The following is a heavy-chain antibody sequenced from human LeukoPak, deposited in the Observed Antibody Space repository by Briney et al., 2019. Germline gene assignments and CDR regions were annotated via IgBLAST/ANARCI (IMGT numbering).Heavy chain of an antibody. CDR2: INHSGST. CDR3: ARGLLLLWFGELFLGFDP. V-gene: IGHV4-34*01. Sequence: PSETLSLTCAVYGGSFSGYYWSWIRQPPGKGLESIGEINHSGSTNYNPSLKSRVTISVDTSKNQFSLKLSSVTAADTAVYYCARGLLLLWFGELFLGFDPWGQGTLVTVSS. D-gene: IGHD3-10*01. J-gene: IGHJ5*02. CDR1: GGSFSGYY.